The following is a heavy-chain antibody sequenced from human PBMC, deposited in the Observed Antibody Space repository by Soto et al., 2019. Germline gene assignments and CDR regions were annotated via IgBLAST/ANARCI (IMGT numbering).Heavy chain of an antibody. CDR2: IYYSGST. J-gene: IGHJ6*02. CDR1: GGSVSSCSYY. CDR3: ARPLYSYGPMDV. Sequence: PSETLSLTCTVSGGSVSSCSYYWSWIRPPPGKGLEWIGYIYYSGSTNYNPSLKSRVTISVDTSKNQFSLKLSSVTAADTAVYYCARPLYSYGPMDVWGQGTTVTVSS. D-gene: IGHD5-18*01. V-gene: IGHV4-61*01.